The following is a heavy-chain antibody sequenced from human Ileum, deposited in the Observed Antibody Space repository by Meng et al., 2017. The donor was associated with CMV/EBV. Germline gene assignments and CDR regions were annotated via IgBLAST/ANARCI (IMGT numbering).Heavy chain of an antibody. CDR2: ISYDGSNK. J-gene: IGHJ6*02. Sequence: GESLKISCAASGFTFSSYSMNWVRQAPGKGLEWVAVISYDGSNKYYADSVKGRFTISRDNSKNTLYLQMNSLRAEDTAVYYCARGRYSGNYYYYGMDVWGQGTTVTVSS. CDR3: ARGRYSGNYYYYGMDV. CDR1: GFTFSSYS. D-gene: IGHD6-13*01. V-gene: IGHV3-30*03.